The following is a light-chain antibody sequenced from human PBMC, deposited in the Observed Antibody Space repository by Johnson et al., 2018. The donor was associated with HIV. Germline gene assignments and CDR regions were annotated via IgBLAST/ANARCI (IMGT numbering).Light chain of an antibody. CDR2: KNN. Sequence: QSVLTQPPSVSAAPGQKVTISCSGSSSNIGNNYVSWYQQLPGTALKLLIFKNNERPSGIPDRFSGSKSGTSATLGITGLQTGDEADYYCGTWDTSLRAGGGVGTGTKVTVL. CDR1: SSNIGNNY. V-gene: IGLV1-51*02. J-gene: IGLJ1*01. CDR3: GTWDTSLRAGGG.